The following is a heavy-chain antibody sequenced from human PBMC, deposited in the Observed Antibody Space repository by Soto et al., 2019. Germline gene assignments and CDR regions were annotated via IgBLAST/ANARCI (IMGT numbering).Heavy chain of an antibody. CDR1: GGSMSDFF. Sequence: PSETLSRTCSVSGGSMSDFFWSWIRQFPERGLEWIGYVYYLGSTDYNPSLKSRVTISVDTSKRQFSLRLSSVTAADAAIYYCARDGYDGSGSPYPAYWGPGTQVTVSS. D-gene: IGHD3-10*01. V-gene: IGHV4-59*01. CDR3: ARDGYDGSGSPYPAY. CDR2: VYYLGST. J-gene: IGHJ4*02.